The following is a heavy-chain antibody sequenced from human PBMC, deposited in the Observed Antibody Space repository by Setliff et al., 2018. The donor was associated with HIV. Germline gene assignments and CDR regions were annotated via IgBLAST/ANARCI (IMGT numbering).Heavy chain of an antibody. CDR3: ARDHSPAGPASRPRNFDY. D-gene: IGHD6-6*01. Sequence: EASVKVSCKASGYTFSDYYMHWVRQAPGQGLEWMGRINPNNGGTNYAQKFQGRVTMTRDTSISTVYMELSSLRSDDTAMYYCARDHSPAGPASRPRNFDYWGQGTLVTVSS. V-gene: IGHV1-2*06. J-gene: IGHJ4*02. CDR1: GYTFSDYY. CDR2: INPNNGGT.